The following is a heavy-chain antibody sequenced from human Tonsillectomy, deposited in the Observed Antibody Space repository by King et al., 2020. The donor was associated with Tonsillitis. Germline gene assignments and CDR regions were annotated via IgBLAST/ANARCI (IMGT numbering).Heavy chain of an antibody. D-gene: IGHD4-17*01. CDR3: AKDPNGDYVGAFDF. J-gene: IGHJ3*01. CDR2: ISGSGGST. CDR1: EFTFSIYA. Sequence: VQLVESGGGLVQPGGSLRLSCAAAEFTFSIYAMIWVRQAPGKGLEWVSAISGSGGSTSYADSVKVRFTISRDNSKNTLYLQMNRLRAEDTAVYYCAKDPNGDYVGAFDFWGQGTMVTVSS. V-gene: IGHV3-23*04.